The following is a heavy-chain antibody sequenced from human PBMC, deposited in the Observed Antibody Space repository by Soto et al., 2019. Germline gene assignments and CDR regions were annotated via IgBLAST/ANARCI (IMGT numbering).Heavy chain of an antibody. V-gene: IGHV1-69*01. CDR2: IIPICGTA. CDR1: GGTFSSYA. Sequence: QVQLGQSGAEVKKPGSSGHVSCKASGGTFSSYAISWVRQAPGQGLELMGGIIPICGTANYAQKFQGRVTISADESTSTAHMELSSLSSEDAAVYYCAGPGSSGSGSYDFWGQGRRVTASA. D-gene: IGHD1-26*01. J-gene: IGHJ4*02. CDR3: AGPGSSGSGSYDF.